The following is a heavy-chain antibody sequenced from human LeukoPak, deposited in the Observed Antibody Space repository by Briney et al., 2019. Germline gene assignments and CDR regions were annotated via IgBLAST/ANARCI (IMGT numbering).Heavy chain of an antibody. CDR1: GGSISSYY. J-gene: IGHJ5*02. CDR2: IYYSGST. D-gene: IGHD4-23*01. V-gene: IGHV4-59*08. Sequence: SETLSLTCTVSGGSISSYYWSWIRQPPGKGLEWIGYIYYSGSTNYNPSLKSRVTISVDTSKNQFSLKLSSVTAADTAVYYCARGPTTVVTPDWFDPWGQGTLVTVSS. CDR3: ARGPTTVVTPDWFDP.